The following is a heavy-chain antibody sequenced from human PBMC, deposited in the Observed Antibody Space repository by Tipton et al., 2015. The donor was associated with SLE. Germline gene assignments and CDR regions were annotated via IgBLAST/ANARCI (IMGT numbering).Heavy chain of an antibody. CDR2: IYYSGST. J-gene: IGHJ1*01. D-gene: IGHD6-13*01. V-gene: IGHV4-59*01. CDR3: ARGRGIAAGVYFQH. CDR1: GGSISSYY. Sequence: LRLSCTVSGGSISSYYWNWIRQPPGKGLEWIGYIYYSGSTNYNPSLKSRVTISLDMSKNQFSLKLSSVTAADTAVYYCARGRGIAAGVYFQHWGQGTLVTVSS.